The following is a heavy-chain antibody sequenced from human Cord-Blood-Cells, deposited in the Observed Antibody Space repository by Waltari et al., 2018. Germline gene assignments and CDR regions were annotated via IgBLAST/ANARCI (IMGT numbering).Heavy chain of an antibody. J-gene: IGHJ4*02. Sequence: QVQLQESGPGLVKPSETLSLTCTVSGGSISSYYWSWIRQPPGKGLEWIGYIYYSGRTNYNPSLKSRVTISVDTSKNQFSLKLSSVTAADTAVYYCARAGTTYFDYWGQGTLVTVSS. CDR2: IYYSGRT. D-gene: IGHD1-1*01. CDR3: ARAGTTYFDY. V-gene: IGHV4-59*01. CDR1: GGSISSYY.